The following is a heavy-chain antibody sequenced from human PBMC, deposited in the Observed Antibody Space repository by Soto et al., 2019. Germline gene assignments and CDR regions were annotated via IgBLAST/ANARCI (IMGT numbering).Heavy chain of an antibody. CDR2: IIPMFGTA. J-gene: IGHJ4*02. D-gene: IGHD3-22*01. CDR1: GGTFSTYA. CDR3: ARLPDYFTRSGYYYGVDY. Sequence: GASVKVPCKASGGTFSTYAISWVRQAPGQGLEWMGGIIPMFGTAKYAQKFQGRVTITADESTTTAYMELSSLGSDDTAVYYCARLPDYFTRSGYYYGVDYWGQGTLVTVSS. V-gene: IGHV1-69*13.